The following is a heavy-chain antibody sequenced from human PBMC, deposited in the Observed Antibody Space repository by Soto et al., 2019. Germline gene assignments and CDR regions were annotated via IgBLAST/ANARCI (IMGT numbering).Heavy chain of an antibody. J-gene: IGHJ5*02. CDR1: GGSISSFY. CDR3: ARHLTGLDT. CDR2: LHYSGST. Sequence: QVQLQESGPGLVKPSETLSLTCTVSGGSISSFYWSWIRQPPGKGLEYIGYLHYSGSTNYSPSLKSRVTISLDTSKNHFSLKLTSVTPADTAVYYCARHLTGLDTWGQGTLVTVSS. V-gene: IGHV4-59*08.